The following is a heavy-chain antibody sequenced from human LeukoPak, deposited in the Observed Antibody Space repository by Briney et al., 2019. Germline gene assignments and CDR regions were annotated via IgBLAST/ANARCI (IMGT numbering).Heavy chain of an antibody. CDR3: ARGRGGALFDY. Sequence: SETLSLTCAVYGGSFSGYYWSWIRQPPGKGLEWIGEINHSGSTNYNPSLKSRVTISVDTSKNQSSLKLSSVTAADTAVYYCARGRGGALFDYWGQGTLVTVSS. V-gene: IGHV4-34*01. CDR2: INHSGST. D-gene: IGHD3-16*01. J-gene: IGHJ4*02. CDR1: GGSFSGYY.